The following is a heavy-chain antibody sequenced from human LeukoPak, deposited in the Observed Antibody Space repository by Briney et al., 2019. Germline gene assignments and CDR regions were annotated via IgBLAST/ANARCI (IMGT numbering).Heavy chain of an antibody. CDR2: LYYTGST. Sequence: SETLSVTCTVSGGSISSYYWSWIRQPPGKGLEWIGYLYYTGSTNYNPSLKGRVTISVDTSKNQFSLKLTSVTAADTAVYYCARLHSNSSFLQPLLYWRQGSLVTVSS. V-gene: IGHV4-59*01. CDR3: ARLHSNSSFLQPLLY. CDR1: GGSISSYY. D-gene: IGHD6-6*01. J-gene: IGHJ4*02.